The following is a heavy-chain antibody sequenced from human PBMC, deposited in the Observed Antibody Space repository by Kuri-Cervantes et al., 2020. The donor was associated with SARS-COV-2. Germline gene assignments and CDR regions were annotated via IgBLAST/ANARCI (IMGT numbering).Heavy chain of an antibody. CDR1: GFTFSSYS. CDR2: ISSSSSYI. CDR3: ARVHKAGATYYYYYMDV. Sequence: GGSLRLSCAASGFTFSSYSMNWVRRAPGKGLEWVSSISSSSSYIYYADSVKGRFTISRDNAKNSLYLQMNSLRAEDTVVYYCARVHKAGATYYYYYMDVWGKGTTVTVSS. J-gene: IGHJ6*03. V-gene: IGHV3-21*01. D-gene: IGHD1-26*01.